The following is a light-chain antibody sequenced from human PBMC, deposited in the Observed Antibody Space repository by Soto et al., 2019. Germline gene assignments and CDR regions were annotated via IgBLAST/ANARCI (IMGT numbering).Light chain of an antibody. CDR2: EVT. CDR3: SSYTRSNTLV. J-gene: IGLJ2*01. V-gene: IGLV2-14*01. Sequence: QSALTQPASVSGSPGQSITISCTGTTSDIGTYNYVSWYQQYPGKAPKLMIYEVTNRPSGVSNRFSGSKSGNTASLTISGLQAEDEADYSSSSYTRSNTLVFGGGTKLTVL. CDR1: TSDIGTYNY.